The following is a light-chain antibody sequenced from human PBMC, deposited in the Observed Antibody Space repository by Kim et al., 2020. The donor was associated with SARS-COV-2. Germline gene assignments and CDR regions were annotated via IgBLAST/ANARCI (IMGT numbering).Light chain of an antibody. CDR2: GAS. J-gene: IGKJ1*01. CDR1: ESINTN. Sequence: IVLTQSPASLSVSPGERATLSCRASESINTNLAWYQQKPGQPPRLLIYGASTRATGIPARFSGSGSGAVFTLSVSSLQSEDFAVYYCQQYDTWPPGTFGQGTKVDIK. CDR3: QQYDTWPPGT. V-gene: IGKV3D-15*01.